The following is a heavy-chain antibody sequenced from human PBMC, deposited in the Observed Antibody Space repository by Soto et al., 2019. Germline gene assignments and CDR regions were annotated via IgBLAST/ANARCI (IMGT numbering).Heavy chain of an antibody. J-gene: IGHJ2*01. CDR2: ISGSGGST. CDR3: AKDLYSSGWYRYWYFDL. Sequence: GGSLRLSCASSGFTISSFSMILARQAPGKGLEWVSAISGSGGSTYYADSVKGRFTISRDNSKNTLYLQMNSLRAEDTAVYYCAKDLYSSGWYRYWYFDLWGRGTLVTVSS. CDR1: GFTISSFS. V-gene: IGHV3-23*01. D-gene: IGHD6-19*01.